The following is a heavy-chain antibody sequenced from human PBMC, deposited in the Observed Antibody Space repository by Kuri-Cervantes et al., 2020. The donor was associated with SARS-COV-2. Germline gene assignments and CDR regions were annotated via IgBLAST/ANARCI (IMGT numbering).Heavy chain of an antibody. V-gene: IGHV3-30-3*01. D-gene: IGHD1-26*01. J-gene: IGHJ1*01. CDR2: ISDDGSNK. CDR3: ARAEYSGTYLGWEYFQH. Sequence: GGSLRLSCAASGFTFTSYAIHWVRQAPGKGLEWVAVISDDGSNKYYADSVKGRFTISRDNSKSRLYLQMASLRTEDTAVYYCARAEYSGTYLGWEYFQHWGQGTLVTVSS. CDR1: GFTFTSYA.